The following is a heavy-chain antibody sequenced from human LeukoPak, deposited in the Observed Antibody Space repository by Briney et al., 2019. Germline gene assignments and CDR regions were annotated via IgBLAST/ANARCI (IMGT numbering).Heavy chain of an antibody. V-gene: IGHV6-1*01. CDR3: ARINYEGDS. CDR1: GDSVSSITAA. CDR2: TFYRSQWYH. J-gene: IGHJ4*02. D-gene: IGHD3-16*01. Sequence: SQTLSLTCVISGDSVSSITAAWNWIRQSPSRGLEWLGRTFYRSQWYHDSAVSVKGRLTIIPDTTKNHFSLQLTSVTPEDTAVYYCARINYEGDSWGQGTLVTVSS.